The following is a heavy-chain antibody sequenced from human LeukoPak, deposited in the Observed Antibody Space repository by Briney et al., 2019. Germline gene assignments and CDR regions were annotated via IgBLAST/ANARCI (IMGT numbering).Heavy chain of an antibody. V-gene: IGHV4-59*01. Sequence: SETLSLTCTVSGGSISSYYWNWIRQPPGKGLEWIGYIYYSGSTNYNPSLKSRVTISVDTSKNQFTLKLSSVTAADTAVYYCARGRYGWLPFDYWGQGTLVTVSS. CDR1: GGSISSYY. J-gene: IGHJ4*02. CDR3: ARGRYGWLPFDY. CDR2: IYYSGST. D-gene: IGHD3-16*01.